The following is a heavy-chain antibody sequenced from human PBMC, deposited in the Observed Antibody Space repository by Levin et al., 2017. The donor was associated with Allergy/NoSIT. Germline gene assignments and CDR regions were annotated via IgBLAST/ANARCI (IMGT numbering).Heavy chain of an antibody. CDR2: IIPIFGTA. CDR1: GGTFSSYA. CDR3: ARNGLAGSWSRHEFDY. Sequence: SVKVSCKASGGTFSSYAISWVRQAPGQGLEWMGGIIPIFGTANYAQKFQGRVTITADESTSTAYMELSSLRSEDTAVYYCARNGLAGSWSRHEFDYWGQGTLVTVSS. V-gene: IGHV1-69*13. D-gene: IGHD6-13*01. J-gene: IGHJ4*02.